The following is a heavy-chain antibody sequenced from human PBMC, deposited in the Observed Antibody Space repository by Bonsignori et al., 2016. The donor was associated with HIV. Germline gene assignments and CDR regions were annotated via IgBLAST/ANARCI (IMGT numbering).Heavy chain of an antibody. D-gene: IGHD3-22*01. J-gene: IGHJ2*01. V-gene: IGHV3-15*01. CDR2: IKTIVDGETT. CDR3: TTEVFYVSGGHSYWYFGL. Sequence: WIRQPPGKGLEWVGRIKTIVDGETTDYAAPVKGRFTISRDDSKHAVSTNKQPETEDTAVYYCTTEVFYVSGGHSYWYFGLWGRGTLVTVSS.